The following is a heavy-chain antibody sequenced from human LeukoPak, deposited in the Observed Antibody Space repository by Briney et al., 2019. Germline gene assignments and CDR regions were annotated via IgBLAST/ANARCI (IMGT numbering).Heavy chain of an antibody. V-gene: IGHV3-74*01. Sequence: GGSLRLSCAASGFTFSSYWMHWVRQAPGKGRVWVARINSDGSSTSYADSVKGRFTISRDNAKNTLYLQMNSLRAEDTAVYYCAPGYCSSTSCSSFDYWGQGTLVTVFS. CDR3: APGYCSSTSCSSFDY. D-gene: IGHD2-2*01. J-gene: IGHJ4*02. CDR2: INSDGSST. CDR1: GFTFSSYW.